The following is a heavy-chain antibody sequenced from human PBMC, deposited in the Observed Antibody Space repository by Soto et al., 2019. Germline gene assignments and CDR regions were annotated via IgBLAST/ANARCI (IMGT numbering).Heavy chain of an antibody. J-gene: IGHJ6*03. V-gene: IGHV1-3*01. Sequence: ASVKVSCKASGYTFTSYAMHWVRQAPGQRLEWMGWINAGNGNTKYSQKFQGRVTITRDTSASTAYMELSSLRSEDTAVYYCASSSSWYSYGDYPAAYYYYMAVWGKGTTFTVPS. CDR2: INAGNGNT. CDR1: GYTFTSYA. D-gene: IGHD6-13*01. CDR3: ASSSSWYSYGDYPAAYYYYMAV.